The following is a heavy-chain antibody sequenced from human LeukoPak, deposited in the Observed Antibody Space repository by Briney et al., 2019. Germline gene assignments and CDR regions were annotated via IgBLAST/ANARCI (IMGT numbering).Heavy chain of an antibody. Sequence: GASVKVSCXASGGTFSSYAISWVRQAPGQGLGWMGGIIPIFGTANYAQKFQGRVTITADESTSTAYMELSSLRSEDTAVYYCARAQYFSPPFDYWGQGTLVTVSS. D-gene: IGHD2/OR15-2a*01. CDR2: IIPIFGTA. CDR3: ARAQYFSPPFDY. V-gene: IGHV1-69*13. CDR1: GGTFSSYA. J-gene: IGHJ4*02.